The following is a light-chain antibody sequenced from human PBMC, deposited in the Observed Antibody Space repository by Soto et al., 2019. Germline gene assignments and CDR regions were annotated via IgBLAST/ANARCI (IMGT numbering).Light chain of an antibody. J-gene: IGKJ1*01. CDR1: QSVSSY. Sequence: EIVLTQSPATLSLSPGERATLSCRASQSVSSYLAWYQQKPGQAPRLLIYDASTRATGIPDRFSGSGSGTDFTLIISRLEPEDFAVYHCQQYGSSPWTFGQGTKVDIK. V-gene: IGKV3-20*01. CDR2: DAS. CDR3: QQYGSSPWT.